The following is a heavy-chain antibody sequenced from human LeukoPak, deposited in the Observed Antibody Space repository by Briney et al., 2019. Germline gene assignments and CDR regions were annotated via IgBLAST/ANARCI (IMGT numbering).Heavy chain of an antibody. V-gene: IGHV4-4*07. Sequence: SDTLSLTCTVSGGSISRYYWSWIRQPAGKGLEWIGRIYTSGSTNYNPSLKSRVTISVDKSKNQFSLKLSSVTAADTAVYYCARARGREYSSSLAYWYFDLWGRGTLVTVSS. CDR1: GGSISRYY. J-gene: IGHJ2*01. CDR2: IYTSGST. CDR3: ARARGREYSSSLAYWYFDL. D-gene: IGHD6-13*01.